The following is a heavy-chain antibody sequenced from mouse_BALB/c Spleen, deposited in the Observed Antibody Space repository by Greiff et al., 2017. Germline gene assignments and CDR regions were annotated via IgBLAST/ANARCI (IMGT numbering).Heavy chain of an antibody. J-gene: IGHJ4*01. CDR2: IDPENGDT. CDR3: NGEAYYGYPLYAMDY. Sequence: EVKLQESGAELVRSGASVKLSCTASGFNIKDYYMHWVKQRPEQGLEWIGWIDPENGDTEYAPKFQGKATMTADTSSNTAYLQLSSLTSEDTAVYYCNGEAYYGYPLYAMDYWGQGTSVTVSS. D-gene: IGHD1-2*01. CDR1: GFNIKDYY. V-gene: IGHV14-4*02.